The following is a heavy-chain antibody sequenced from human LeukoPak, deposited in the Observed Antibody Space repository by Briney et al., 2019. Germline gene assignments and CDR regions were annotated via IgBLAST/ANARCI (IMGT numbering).Heavy chain of an antibody. CDR3: AKDAHRGSGWLQLGYFDY. CDR2: INTDGGTT. V-gene: IGHV3-64*04. D-gene: IGHD5-24*01. Sequence: GGSLRLSCAASGFTFSTFAMQWVRQAPEKGLEYVSGINTDGGTTYYADSVKGRFTISRDNSKNTLYLQMNSLRAEDTAVYYCAKDAHRGSGWLQLGYFDYWGQGTLVTVSS. J-gene: IGHJ4*02. CDR1: GFTFSTFA.